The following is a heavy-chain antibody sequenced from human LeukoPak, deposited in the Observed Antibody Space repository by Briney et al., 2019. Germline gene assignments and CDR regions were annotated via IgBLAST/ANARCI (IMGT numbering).Heavy chain of an antibody. CDR1: GFTFSSYG. CDR2: ISYDGSNK. V-gene: IGHV3-30*03. CDR3: ARDEDFPMMNI. J-gene: IGHJ3*02. D-gene: IGHD3-22*01. Sequence: GGSLRLSCAASGFTFSSYGMHWVRQAPGKGLEWVAVISYDGSNKYYADSVKGRFTISRDNSKNTLYLQMNILRAEDTAVYYCARDEDFPMMNIWGQGTMVTVSS.